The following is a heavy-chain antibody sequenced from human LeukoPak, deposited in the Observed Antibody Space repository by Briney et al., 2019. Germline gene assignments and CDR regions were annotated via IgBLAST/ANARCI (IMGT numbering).Heavy chain of an antibody. CDR2: IRVDGGTT. CDR1: GFTFSSYW. CDR3: VSVGDYGDYANYFDY. V-gene: IGHV3-74*01. Sequence: GGSLRLSCAASGFTFSSYWMHWVRQVPGKGLVWVSRIRVDGGTTGYSDSVKGRFTISRDNAKNTLYLQMNGLRAEDTAVYYCVSVGDYGDYANYFDYWGQGTLVTVSS. J-gene: IGHJ4*02. D-gene: IGHD4-17*01.